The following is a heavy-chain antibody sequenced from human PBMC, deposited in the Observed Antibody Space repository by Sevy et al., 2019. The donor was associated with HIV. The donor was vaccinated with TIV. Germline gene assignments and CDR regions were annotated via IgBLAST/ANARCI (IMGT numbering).Heavy chain of an antibody. J-gene: IGHJ4*02. CDR2: ISWSSGNI. D-gene: IGHD1-26*01. CDR3: LKDRSGSYSFDY. CDR1: GFTFDDYT. Sequence: GGSLRLSCAASGFTFDDYTMNWVRQAPGKGLEWVSGISWSSGNIAYADSVEGRFTISRDNAKNFLYLQMNSLRVEDSALYYCLKDRSGSYSFDYWGQGTLVTVST. V-gene: IGHV3-9*01.